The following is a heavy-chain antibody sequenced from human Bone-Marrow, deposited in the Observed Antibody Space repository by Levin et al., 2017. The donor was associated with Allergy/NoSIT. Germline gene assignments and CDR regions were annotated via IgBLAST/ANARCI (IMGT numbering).Heavy chain of an antibody. V-gene: IGHV1-69*13. CDR3: ARDQVPAILGYDAIDL. D-gene: IGHD2-2*01. J-gene: IGHJ3*01. Sequence: GASVKVSCTTSGGIVNSYTINWVRQAPGQGLEWMGGTIPKFGTPNYAQKFQGRLTITADGSRDTVYLELSSLTSEDTAIYYCARDQVPAILGYDAIDLWGQGTLVTVSS. CDR2: TIPKFGTP. CDR1: GGIVNSYT.